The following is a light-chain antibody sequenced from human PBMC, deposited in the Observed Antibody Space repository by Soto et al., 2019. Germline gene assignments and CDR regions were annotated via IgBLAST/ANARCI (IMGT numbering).Light chain of an antibody. Sequence: EIVLTESPGTLSLSPKERDTLSCRASQSVNTRHLAWYLQKPGQAPRLLISDASSRSTGIPDRFSGSGSGTDFTLTISRLDPEDFAVYYCQQYVSSPPNTFGQGTRLEI. J-gene: IGKJ5*01. CDR2: DAS. V-gene: IGKV3-20*01. CDR1: QSVNTRH. CDR3: QQYVSSPPNT.